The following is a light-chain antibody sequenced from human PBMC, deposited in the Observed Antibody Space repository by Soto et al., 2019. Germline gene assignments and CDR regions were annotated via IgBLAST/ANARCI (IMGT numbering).Light chain of an antibody. Sequence: QSALTQPPSASGSPGQPVTISCTGTSSDVAGYNYDSWYQQHPGKAPKLIIYEVSKRPSGVPDRFSGSKSGNTASLTVSGLQAEDEADYDCSSYSGSNSCGVFGTGTKLTVL. CDR3: SSYSGSNSCGV. J-gene: IGLJ1*01. CDR2: EVS. V-gene: IGLV2-8*01. CDR1: SSDVAGYNY.